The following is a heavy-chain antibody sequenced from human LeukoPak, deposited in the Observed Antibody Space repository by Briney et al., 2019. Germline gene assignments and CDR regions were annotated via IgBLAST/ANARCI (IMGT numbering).Heavy chain of an antibody. CDR2: IYYSGST. Sequence: SETQSLTCTVSGGSISSYHWSWIRQPPGKGLECIGYIYYSGSTNYNPSIKSRVTISVDTSKNQFSLKLSSVTAADTAVYYCARVQTPSGSGSYSFDYWGQGTLVTPSS. D-gene: IGHD3-10*01. V-gene: IGHV4-59*01. CDR3: ARVQTPSGSGSYSFDY. CDR1: GGSISSYH. J-gene: IGHJ4*02.